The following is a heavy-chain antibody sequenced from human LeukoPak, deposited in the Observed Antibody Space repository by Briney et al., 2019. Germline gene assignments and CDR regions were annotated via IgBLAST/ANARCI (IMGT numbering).Heavy chain of an antibody. CDR2: IYYSGST. J-gene: IGHJ4*02. CDR3: ARVLFASYSQLDY. CDR1: GGSIISYY. D-gene: IGHD1-26*01. V-gene: IGHV4-59*06. Sequence: SETLSLTCTVPGGSIISYYWSWIRQPPGKGLEWIGYIYYSGSTYYNPSLRSRLTISIDTSKKQFSLKLSSVTAADTAVYYCARVLFASYSQLDYWGQGALVAVSS.